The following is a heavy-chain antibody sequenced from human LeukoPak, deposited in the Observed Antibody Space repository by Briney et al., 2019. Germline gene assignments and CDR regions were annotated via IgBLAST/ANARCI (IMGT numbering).Heavy chain of an antibody. Sequence: GSLRLSCAASGFTVSSNYMSWVRQAPGKGLEWVSVIYSGGSTYYADSVKGRFTISRDNSKNTLYLQMNSLRAEDTAVYYCATARLYCGGDCYPHYWGQGTLVTVSS. CDR3: ATARLYCGGDCYPHY. D-gene: IGHD2-21*02. CDR1: GFTVSSNY. CDR2: IYSGGST. V-gene: IGHV3-66*01. J-gene: IGHJ4*02.